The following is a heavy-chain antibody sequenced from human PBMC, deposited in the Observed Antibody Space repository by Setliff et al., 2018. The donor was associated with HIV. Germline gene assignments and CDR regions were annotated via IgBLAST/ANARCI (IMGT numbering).Heavy chain of an antibody. CDR3: ARGREDYSDTRTFPIPFY. CDR1: GGTFSSYA. CDR2: IIPMFGIA. D-gene: IGHD3-22*01. Sequence: SVKVSCKASGGTFSSYAISWVRQAPGQGLEWMGGIIPMFGIANYAQKFQGRVTITTDESTTSTAYMELSSLRSEDTAVYYCARGREDYSDTRTFPIPFYWGQGTLVTVSS. V-gene: IGHV1-69*05. J-gene: IGHJ1*01.